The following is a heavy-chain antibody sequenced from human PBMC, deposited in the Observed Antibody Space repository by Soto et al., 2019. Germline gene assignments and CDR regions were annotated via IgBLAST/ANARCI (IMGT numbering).Heavy chain of an antibody. CDR1: GFTFSSSG. V-gene: IGHV3-23*01. J-gene: IGHJ3*01. CDR3: ANHGGFDF. D-gene: IGHD4-17*01. Sequence: EGQLLQSGGGLVQPGESLRLSCAASGFTFSSSGMSWVRQAPGKGLEWVSSISIRGDYRYYADSVKGRFTISRDNSKNTLYLQMSGLTAEYTALYYCANHGGFDFWGQGTMVAVSS. CDR2: ISIRGDYR.